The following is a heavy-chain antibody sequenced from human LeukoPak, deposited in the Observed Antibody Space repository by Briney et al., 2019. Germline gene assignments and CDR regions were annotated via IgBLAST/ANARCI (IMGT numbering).Heavy chain of an antibody. Sequence: TGGSLRLSCAASGFTFSSYSMNWVRQAPGKGLEWVSSISSSSSYIYYADSVKGRFTISRDNAKNSLYLQMNSLRAEDTAVYYCARGSKNSIALDYWGQGTLVTVSS. V-gene: IGHV3-21*01. CDR2: ISSSSSYI. D-gene: IGHD6-6*01. CDR1: GFTFSSYS. CDR3: ARGSKNSIALDY. J-gene: IGHJ4*02.